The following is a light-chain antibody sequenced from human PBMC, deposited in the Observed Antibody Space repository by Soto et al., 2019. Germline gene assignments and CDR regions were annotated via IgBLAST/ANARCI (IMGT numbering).Light chain of an antibody. CDR1: QSVLYTSNNKNY. CDR3: QQYYSSPPYT. CDR2: WAS. Sequence: DIVMTQSPDSLPVSLGERATINCKSSQSVLYTSNNKNYLAWYQQKPGQPPKLLIYWASTRESGVPDRFSGSGSGTDFTLTINSRQAEDVAIYYCQQYYSSPPYTFGQGTKLEIK. J-gene: IGKJ2*01. V-gene: IGKV4-1*01.